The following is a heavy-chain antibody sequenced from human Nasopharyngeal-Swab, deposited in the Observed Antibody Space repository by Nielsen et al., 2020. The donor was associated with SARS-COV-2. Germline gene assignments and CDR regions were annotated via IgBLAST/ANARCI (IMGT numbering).Heavy chain of an antibody. CDR1: GFTFSSYA. J-gene: IGHJ4*02. CDR3: AKDPTHHTAMGPDY. Sequence: GGSLRLSCAASGFTFSSYAMGWVRQAPGKGLEWVSAISGSGGSTYYADSVKGRFTISRDNSKNTLYLQMNSLRAEDTAVYYCAKDPTHHTAMGPDYWGQGTLVTVSS. D-gene: IGHD5-18*01. V-gene: IGHV3-23*01. CDR2: ISGSGGST.